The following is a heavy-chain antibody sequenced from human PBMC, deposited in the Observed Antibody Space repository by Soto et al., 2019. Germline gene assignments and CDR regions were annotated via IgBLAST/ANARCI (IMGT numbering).Heavy chain of an antibody. Sequence: SQTLSLTCXISGDSVSSNSAAWNWIRQSPSRGLEWLGRTYYRSKWYNDYAVSVKSRITINPDTSKNQFSLQLNSVTPEDTAVYYCAREDWFIHGDRLIDYWGQGTLVTVSS. J-gene: IGHJ4*02. D-gene: IGHD3-9*01. CDR1: GDSVSSNSAA. CDR2: TYYRSKWYN. CDR3: AREDWFIHGDRLIDY. V-gene: IGHV6-1*01.